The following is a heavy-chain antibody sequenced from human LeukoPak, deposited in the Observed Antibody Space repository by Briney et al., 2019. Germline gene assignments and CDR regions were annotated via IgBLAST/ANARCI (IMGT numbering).Heavy chain of an antibody. J-gene: IGHJ4*02. D-gene: IGHD2-21*02. CDR2: IKQDGSEK. V-gene: IGHV3-7*03. CDR1: GFTFSSYW. Sequence: GGSLRLSCAASGFTFSSYWMSWVRQAPGKGLEWVANIKQDGSEKYYVDSVKGRFTISRDNSKNTLCLQMNSLRAEDTAVYYCAKSPRVTPMGYWGQGTLVTVSS. CDR3: AKSPRVTPMGY.